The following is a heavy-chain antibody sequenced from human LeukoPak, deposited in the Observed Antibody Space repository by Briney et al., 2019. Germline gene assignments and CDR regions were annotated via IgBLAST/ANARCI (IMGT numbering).Heavy chain of an antibody. CDR3: ARAHFDWLLDY. Sequence: GGSLRLPCGASGFTFSSYAMHWVRQAPGKALEGVAVISYYGSNKYYADSVKGRFTISRDNSKNTLYLPMNSLRDEDTAVYYCARAHFDWLLDYWGQGTLVTVSS. V-gene: IGHV3-30*04. D-gene: IGHD3-9*01. CDR1: GFTFSSYA. CDR2: ISYYGSNK. J-gene: IGHJ4*02.